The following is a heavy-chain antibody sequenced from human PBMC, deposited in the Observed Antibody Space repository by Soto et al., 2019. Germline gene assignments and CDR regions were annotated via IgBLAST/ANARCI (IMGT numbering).Heavy chain of an antibody. CDR3: ARSIVVVVAAPVDFDL. Sequence: QVQLQESGPGLVKPSQTLSLTCTVSGGSISSGGYYWSWIRQHPGKGLEWIGYIYYSGSTYYNPSLKSRVTISVDTSKNQFSLKLSSVTAADTAVYYCARSIVVVVAAPVDFDLWGRGTLVTVSS. V-gene: IGHV4-31*03. D-gene: IGHD2-15*01. CDR2: IYYSGST. CDR1: GGSISSGGYY. J-gene: IGHJ2*01.